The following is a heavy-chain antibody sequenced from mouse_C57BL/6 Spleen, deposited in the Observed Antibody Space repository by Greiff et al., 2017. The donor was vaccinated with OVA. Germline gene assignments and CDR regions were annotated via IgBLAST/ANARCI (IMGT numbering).Heavy chain of an antibody. CDR1: GFTFSDYG. Sequence: DVHLVESGGGLVKPGGSLKLSCAASGFTFSDYGMHWVRQAPEKGLEWVAYISSGSSTIYYADTVKGRFTISRDNAKNTLFLQMTSLRSEDTAMYYCARGGLYDGYYDYAMDYWGQGTSVTVSS. CDR3: ARGGLYDGYYDYAMDY. V-gene: IGHV5-17*01. CDR2: ISSGSSTI. J-gene: IGHJ4*01. D-gene: IGHD2-3*01.